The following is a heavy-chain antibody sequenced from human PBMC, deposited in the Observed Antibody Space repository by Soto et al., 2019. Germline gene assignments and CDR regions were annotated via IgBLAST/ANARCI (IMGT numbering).Heavy chain of an antibody. CDR1: GYSITAGGYY. Sequence: SETLSLTCFVSGYSITAGGYYWSWIRHHPGKGLEWIGSFYSSGSIIYNPSLRSRVSISGDTSSNQFSMSLTSVTAADTARYYRARMYSRGSGWFHPLWQGTVVTVS. J-gene: IGHJ5*02. V-gene: IGHV4-31*03. CDR2: FYSSGSI. D-gene: IGHD6-19*01. CDR3: ARMYSRGSGWFHP.